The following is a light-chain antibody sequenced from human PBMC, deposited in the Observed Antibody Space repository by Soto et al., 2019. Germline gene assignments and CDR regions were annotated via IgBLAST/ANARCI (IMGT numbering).Light chain of an antibody. V-gene: IGLV2-14*01. CDR2: EVS. CDR3: SSYTSSSTHYV. J-gene: IGLJ1*01. Sequence: QSALTQPASVSGSPGQSITISCTGTSSDVGDYNYVSWYQHHPGKAPKLMIYEVSNRPSGVSNRFSGSKSGNTASLTISGLQAEDEVDYYCSSYTSSSTHYVFGTGTKVTVL. CDR1: SSDVGDYNY.